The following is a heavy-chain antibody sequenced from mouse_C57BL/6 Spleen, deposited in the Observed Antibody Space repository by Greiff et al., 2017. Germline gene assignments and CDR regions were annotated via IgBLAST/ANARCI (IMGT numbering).Heavy chain of an antibody. J-gene: IGHJ4*01. D-gene: IGHD1-1*01. CDR1: GYAFSSYW. Sequence: QVQLQQSGAELVKPGASVKISCKASGYAFSSYWMNWVKQRPGTGLEWIGQIYPGDGDTNYNGKFKGKATLTADKSSSTAYMQLSSLTSEDSAVYFCARGVDYGSSYLYYYAMDYWGQGTSVTVSS. V-gene: IGHV1-80*01. CDR3: ARGVDYGSSYLYYYAMDY. CDR2: IYPGDGDT.